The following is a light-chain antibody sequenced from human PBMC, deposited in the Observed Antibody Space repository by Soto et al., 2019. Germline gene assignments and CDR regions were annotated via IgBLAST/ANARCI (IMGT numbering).Light chain of an antibody. CDR2: SAS. Sequence: DIQMTQSPSSLSASVGHRVTITFRASQTISNYVNWYQQKPGKAPELLVYSASSLQSGVPSRFSGSGSGTDFTLTISSLQPEDFATYFCQQSFRTPLTFGGGTKVDIK. J-gene: IGKJ4*01. CDR3: QQSFRTPLT. CDR1: QTISNY. V-gene: IGKV1-39*01.